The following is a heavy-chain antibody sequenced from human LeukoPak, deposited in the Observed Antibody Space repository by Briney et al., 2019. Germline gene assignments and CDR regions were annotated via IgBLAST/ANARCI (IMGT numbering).Heavy chain of an antibody. CDR1: GFTFSRYS. J-gene: IGHJ6*02. V-gene: IGHV3-21*01. Sequence: GGSLRLSCAASGFTFSRYSMNWVRQAPGKGLEWVSSISSGSRYIYYADSVKGPFTISRDNAKKSLYLQMNSLRAEDTAVYYCARVERDCSGGSCYYYYYAMDVWGQGTTVTVSS. CDR3: ARVERDCSGGSCYYYYYAMDV. CDR2: ISSGSRYI. D-gene: IGHD2-15*01.